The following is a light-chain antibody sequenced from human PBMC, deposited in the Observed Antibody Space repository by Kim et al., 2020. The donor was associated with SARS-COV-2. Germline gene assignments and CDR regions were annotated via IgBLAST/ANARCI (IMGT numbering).Light chain of an antibody. V-gene: IGLV3-21*04. CDR1: SSDIGGYNY. CDR3: QVWDSSSDHVV. CDR2: YDS. J-gene: IGLJ2*01. Sequence: LTQPPSASGSPGQSVTISCTGTSSDIGGYNYVSWYQQKPGQAPVLVIYYDSDRPSGIPERFSGSNSGNTATLTISRVEAGDEADYYCQVWDSSSDHVVFGGGTQLTVL.